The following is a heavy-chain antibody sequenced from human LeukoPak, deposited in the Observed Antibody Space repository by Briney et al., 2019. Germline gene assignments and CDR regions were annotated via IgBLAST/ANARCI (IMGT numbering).Heavy chain of an antibody. CDR2: IRKDGRGM. D-gene: IGHD1-1*01. Sequence: PGGSLRLSCVASGFSFSTSWMTWVRQAPGKGLEWVGNIRKDGRGMQYVDSVKGRFTISRDNTKNSLYLQMSSLRVEDTGVYNCARDGDSWNDFDYWGQGTLVTVSS. CDR3: ARDGDSWNDFDY. V-gene: IGHV3-7*01. CDR1: GFSFSTSW. J-gene: IGHJ4*02.